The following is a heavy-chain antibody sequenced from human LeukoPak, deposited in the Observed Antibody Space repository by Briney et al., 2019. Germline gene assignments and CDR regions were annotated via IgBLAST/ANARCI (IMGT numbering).Heavy chain of an antibody. CDR2: ISGTDGSR. V-gene: IGHV3-23*01. J-gene: IGHJ4*02. CDR1: GFTFSSND. Sequence: GGSLRLSCAASGFTFSSNDMSWVRQAPGKGLEWVSGISGTDGSRSYADSVKGRFTISRDNAKNSLYLQMNSLRAEDTAVYYCARTLEYDILTGYCFDYWGQGTLVTVSS. D-gene: IGHD3-9*01. CDR3: ARTLEYDILTGYCFDY.